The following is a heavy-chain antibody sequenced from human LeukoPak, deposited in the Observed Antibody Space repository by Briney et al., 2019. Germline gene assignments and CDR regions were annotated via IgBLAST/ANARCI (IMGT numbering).Heavy chain of an antibody. Sequence: HPGGSLRLSCSASGFTFSSYVMYWVRQAPGKGLEYVSTISSNGGSTYYADSVKGRFTISRDNSKNTLYLQMSSLRAEDTAMYYCVKDYYDSSGYYGDAFDIWGQGTMVTVSS. CDR2: ISSNGGST. J-gene: IGHJ3*02. CDR1: GFTFSSYV. D-gene: IGHD3-22*01. V-gene: IGHV3-64D*09. CDR3: VKDYYDSSGYYGDAFDI.